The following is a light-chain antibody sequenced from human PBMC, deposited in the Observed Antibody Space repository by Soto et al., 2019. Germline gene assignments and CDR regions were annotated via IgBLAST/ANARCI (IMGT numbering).Light chain of an antibody. J-gene: IGKJ2*01. Sequence: EIVMTQSPATLAVSPGERATLSCRASQSISSLLTWYQQKPGQPPRLLIYGASTRANGIPARFSGSGSGTEFTLTICSLQSEDFAVYYCQQYSGWPYTFGQGTKLEIK. CDR1: QSISSL. CDR3: QQYSGWPYT. V-gene: IGKV3-15*01. CDR2: GAS.